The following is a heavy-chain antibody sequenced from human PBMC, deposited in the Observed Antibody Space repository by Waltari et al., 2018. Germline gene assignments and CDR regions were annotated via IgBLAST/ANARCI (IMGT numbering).Heavy chain of an antibody. CDR3: ARARPRPRAGYFDY. J-gene: IGHJ4*02. CDR1: GFTVSSNY. Sequence: VQLVESGGGLIQPGGSLRLSCAASGFTVSSNYMSWVRQPPGKGLEWIGEINHSGSTNYNPSLKSRVTISVDTSKNQFSLKLSSVTAADTAVYYCARARPRPRAGYFDYWGQGTLVTVSS. CDR2: INHSGST. V-gene: IGHV4-34*01. D-gene: IGHD6-25*01.